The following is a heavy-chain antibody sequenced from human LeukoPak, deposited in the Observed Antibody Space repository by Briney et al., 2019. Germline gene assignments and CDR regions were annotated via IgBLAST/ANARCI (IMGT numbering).Heavy chain of an antibody. CDR2: ISHSGST. Sequence: SETLSLTCTVSGGSISSYYWSWIYQPPGKGLEWIGEISHSGSTNYNPSLKSRVTISVDTSKNQFSLKLSSVTAADTAVYYCARASIVARPRYYYYMDVWGKGTTVTVSS. J-gene: IGHJ6*03. V-gene: IGHV4-34*01. CDR1: GGSISSYY. D-gene: IGHD6-6*01. CDR3: ARASIVARPRYYYYMDV.